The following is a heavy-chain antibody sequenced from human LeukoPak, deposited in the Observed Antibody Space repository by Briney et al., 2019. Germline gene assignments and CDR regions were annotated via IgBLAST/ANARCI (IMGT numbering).Heavy chain of an antibody. CDR2: IKYDGSEK. J-gene: IGHJ4*02. CDR1: GFTLSSYW. D-gene: IGHD6-13*01. V-gene: IGHV3-7*01. CDR3: ARDMAPAGLFFAY. Sequence: GGSLRLSCAASGFTLSSYWMSWVRQAPGKGLEGVANIKYDGSEKDYVDSVKGRFTISRDNAKNSLYLQMNSLRAEDTAVYYRARDMAPAGLFFAYWGQGTLVTVSS.